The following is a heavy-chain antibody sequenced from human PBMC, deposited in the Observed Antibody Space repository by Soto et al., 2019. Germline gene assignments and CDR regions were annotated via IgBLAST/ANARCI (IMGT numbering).Heavy chain of an antibody. CDR3: AREGPGGEWLFANYYYSGMDG. V-gene: IGHV3-30-3*01. Sequence: QVQLVESGGGVVQPGRSLRLSCAASGFTFSSYAMHWVRQAPGKGLEWVAVISYDGSNKYYADSVKGRFTISRDNSKNTLYLQMNSLRAEDTAVYYCAREGPGGEWLFANYYYSGMDGWGPGTTVTVSS. J-gene: IGHJ6*02. CDR2: ISYDGSNK. CDR1: GFTFSSYA. D-gene: IGHD3-3*01.